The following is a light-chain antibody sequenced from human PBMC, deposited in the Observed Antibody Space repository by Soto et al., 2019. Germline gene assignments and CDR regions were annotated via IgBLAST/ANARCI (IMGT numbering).Light chain of an antibody. CDR2: GAS. CDR3: QHRTSRYT. Sequence: EIVLTQSPATLSVSPGERAALSCRASQSVSNNLAWYQQKPGQPPRLLIFGASTRATGIPVRFSGSGSEAEFALTISTLQSEDFAVYYCQHRTSRYTFGQGTKVETK. V-gene: IGKV3D-15*01. CDR1: QSVSNN. J-gene: IGKJ2*01.